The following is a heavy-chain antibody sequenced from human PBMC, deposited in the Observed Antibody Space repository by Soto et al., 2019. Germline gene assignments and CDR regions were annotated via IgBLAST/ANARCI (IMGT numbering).Heavy chain of an antibody. CDR2: ISGRGGST. CDR1: GFTFSSYA. J-gene: IGHJ4*02. CDR3: AKDAGTVTTWSPIVY. Sequence: EVQLLESGGGLVQPGGSLRLSCAASGFTFSSYAMSWVRQAPGKGREWVSAISGRGGSTYYPDSVKGRFTTSRDNSQNTVYLQMNSLRAEDTAVYYCAKDAGTVTTWSPIVYWGQGTLVTVSS. D-gene: IGHD4-17*01. V-gene: IGHV3-23*01.